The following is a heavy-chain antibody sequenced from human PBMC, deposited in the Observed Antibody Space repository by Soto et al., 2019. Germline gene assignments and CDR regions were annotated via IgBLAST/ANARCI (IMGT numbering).Heavy chain of an antibody. D-gene: IGHD3-10*01. J-gene: IGHJ6*03. Sequence: SETLSLTCTVSGGSISSYYWSWIRQPPGKGLEWIGYIYYSGSTNYNPSLKSRVPITVETSKNQFSLKLGSVTAADTAVYYCARRGSNYFFNYYMDVWGKGTTVTVSS. CDR2: IYYSGST. CDR1: GGSISSYY. CDR3: ARRGSNYFFNYYMDV. V-gene: IGHV4-59*01.